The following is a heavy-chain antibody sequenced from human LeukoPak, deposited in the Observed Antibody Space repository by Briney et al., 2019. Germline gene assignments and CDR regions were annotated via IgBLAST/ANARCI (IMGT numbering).Heavy chain of an antibody. Sequence: GSLRLSYAASGFTVSSNYMSWVRQAPGKGLEWVSVIYSGGSTYYADSVKGRFTISRDNSKNTLYLQMNSLRAEDTAVYYCARGYYDSSGYGPYWGQGTLVTVSS. V-gene: IGHV3-53*01. D-gene: IGHD3-22*01. CDR1: GFTVSSNY. J-gene: IGHJ4*02. CDR3: ARGYYDSSGYGPY. CDR2: IYSGGST.